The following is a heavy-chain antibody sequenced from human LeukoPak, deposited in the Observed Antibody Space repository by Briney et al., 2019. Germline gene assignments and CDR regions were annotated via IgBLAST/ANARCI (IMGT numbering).Heavy chain of an antibody. J-gene: IGHJ4*02. D-gene: IGHD1-1*01. V-gene: IGHV3-7*01. CDR3: ARNHGNHDY. CDR2: IKQDGSEK. CDR1: GFTFSGYW. Sequence: GGSLRLSCAASGFTFSGYWMSWVRQAPGKGLEWVANIKQDGSEKYYVDSVKGRFTISRDNAKNSLYLQMNSLRAEDTAVYYCARNHGNHDYWGQGTLVTVSS.